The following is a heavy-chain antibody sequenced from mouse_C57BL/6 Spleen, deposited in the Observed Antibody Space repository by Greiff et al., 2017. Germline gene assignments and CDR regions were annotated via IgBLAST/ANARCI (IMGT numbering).Heavy chain of an antibody. J-gene: IGHJ2*01. CDR2: IDPSDSDT. V-gene: IGHV1-50*01. Sequence: QVQLQQPGAELVKPGASVKLSCKASGYTFTSYWMQWVKQRPGQGLEWIGEIDPSDSDTNYNQKFKGKATLTVDTSSSTAYMQLSSLTSEDSAVYYCARRTTVVGYFDYWGQGTTLTVSS. D-gene: IGHD1-1*01. CDR1: GYTFTSYW. CDR3: ARRTTVVGYFDY.